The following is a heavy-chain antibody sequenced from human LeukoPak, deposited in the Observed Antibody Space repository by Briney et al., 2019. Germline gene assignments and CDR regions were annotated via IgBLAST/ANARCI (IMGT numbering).Heavy chain of an antibody. CDR2: INHSGST. Sequence: PSETLSLTCAVHGGSFRGYYWSWIRQPPGKGLEWIGEINHSGSTNYNPSLKSRVTISVDTSKNQFSLRLSSVTAADTAVYYCARVGGGAFGIWGQGTMVTVSS. CDR1: GGSFRGYY. J-gene: IGHJ3*02. V-gene: IGHV4-34*01. D-gene: IGHD1-26*01. CDR3: ARVGGGAFGI.